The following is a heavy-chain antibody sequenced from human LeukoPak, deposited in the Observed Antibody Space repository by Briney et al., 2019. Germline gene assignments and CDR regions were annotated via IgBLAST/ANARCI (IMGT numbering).Heavy chain of an antibody. CDR3: ARDMYSDYDEVVGSFDY. V-gene: IGHV3-48*03. Sequence: PGGSLRLSCEASGFTFNWFEMNWVRKAQGKGLEWVAYIGSTVTNTYYADSVKGRFTISRDNAKNSLYLQMNSVRAEDTAVYYCARDMYSDYDEVVGSFDYWGQGTLVTVSS. CDR2: IGSTVTNT. J-gene: IGHJ4*02. CDR1: GFTFNWFE. D-gene: IGHD5-12*01.